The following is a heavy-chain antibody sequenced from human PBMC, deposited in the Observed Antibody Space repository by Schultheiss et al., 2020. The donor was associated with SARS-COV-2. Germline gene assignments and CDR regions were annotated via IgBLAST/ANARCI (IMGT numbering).Heavy chain of an antibody. V-gene: IGHV3-9*01. D-gene: IGHD3-22*01. CDR2: ISWNSGSI. CDR3: ARKDSSGYSFLVDY. J-gene: IGHJ4*02. CDR1: GFTFSSYA. Sequence: GGSLRLSCAASGFTFSSYAMHWVRQVPGKGLEWVSGISWNSGSIGYADSVKGRFTISRDNAKNSLYLQMNSLRDEDTAVYYCARKDSSGYSFLVDYWGQGTLVTVSS.